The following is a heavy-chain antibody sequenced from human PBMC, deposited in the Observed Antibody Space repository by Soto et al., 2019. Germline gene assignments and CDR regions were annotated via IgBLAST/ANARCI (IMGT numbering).Heavy chain of an antibody. J-gene: IGHJ4*02. CDR2: IYYSGST. CDR1: GGSISSGGYY. V-gene: IGHV4-31*03. CDR3: ARIFNSGVDY. D-gene: IGHD3-10*01. Sequence: SETLSLTCTVSGGSISSGGYYWSWIRQHPGKGLEWIGYIYYSGSTYYNPSLKSRVTISVDTSKNQFSLKLSSVTAADTAVYYCARIFNSGVDYWGQGTLVTVSS.